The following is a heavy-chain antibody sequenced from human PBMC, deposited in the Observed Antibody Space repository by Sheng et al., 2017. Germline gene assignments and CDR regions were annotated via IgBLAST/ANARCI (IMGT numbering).Heavy chain of an antibody. D-gene: IGHD1-1*01. V-gene: IGHV4-34*01. CDR3: ARGLTSPIWSV. CDR2: INHSGNT. Sequence: QVQLKQWGAGLLKPSETLSLTCDVFGGSFSGYYWGWIRQPPGKGLEWIGEINHSGNTNYNPSLKSRVTTSVDTSKNQFSLRLSSVTAADTAVYYCARGLTSPIWSVWGQGTTVTVSS. J-gene: IGHJ6*02. CDR1: GGSFSGYY.